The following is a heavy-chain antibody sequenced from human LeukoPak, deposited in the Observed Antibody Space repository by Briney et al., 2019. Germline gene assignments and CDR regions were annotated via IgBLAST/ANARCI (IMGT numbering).Heavy chain of an antibody. Sequence: SQTLSLTCTVSGGSISSGGYYWSWIRQHPGKGLEWIGYIYYSGSTYYNPSLKSRVTISVDTSKNQFSLKLSSVTAADTAVYYCARGGPVGAYFDYWGQGTLVTVSS. CDR2: IYYSGST. CDR1: GGSISSGGYY. CDR3: ARGGPVGAYFDY. D-gene: IGHD1-26*01. V-gene: IGHV4-31*03. J-gene: IGHJ4*02.